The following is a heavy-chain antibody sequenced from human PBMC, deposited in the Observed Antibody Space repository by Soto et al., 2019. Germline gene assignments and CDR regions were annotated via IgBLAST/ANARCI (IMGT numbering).Heavy chain of an antibody. CDR2: IYYSGSA. Sequence: SETLSLTCTVSGGSISSYYWSWIRQPPGKGLEWIGYIYYSGSANYNPSLKSRVTISVDTSKNQFSLKLSSVTAADTAVYYCARRYGGNFDYWGQGTLVTVS. V-gene: IGHV4-59*01. J-gene: IGHJ4*02. D-gene: IGHD1-26*01. CDR1: GGSISSYY. CDR3: ARRYGGNFDY.